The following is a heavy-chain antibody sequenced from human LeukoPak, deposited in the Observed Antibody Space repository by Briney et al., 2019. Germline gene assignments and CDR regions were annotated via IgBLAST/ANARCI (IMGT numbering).Heavy chain of an antibody. J-gene: IGHJ4*02. V-gene: IGHV3-7*01. CDR3: AREFWGAYRVDYFDY. Sequence: GGSLRLSCAASGFTFSSYWMSWVRRAPGKGLEWVANIKQNGSETYYVDSVRGRFTISRDNAKTSLYLQMNSLRAEDTAVYDCAREFWGAYRVDYFDYWGQGTLVTVSS. D-gene: IGHD3-3*01. CDR2: IKQNGSET. CDR1: GFTFSSYW.